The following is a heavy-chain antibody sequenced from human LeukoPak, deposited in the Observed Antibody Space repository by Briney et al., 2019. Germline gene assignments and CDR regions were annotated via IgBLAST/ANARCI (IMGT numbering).Heavy chain of an antibody. J-gene: IGHJ4*02. CDR2: INSDGSST. CDR1: KFTFSNSW. Sequence: GGSLRLSCEASKFTFSNSWMHWVRQAPGKGLVWVSRINSDGSSTTYADFVKGRFTISRDNAKNTLYLQMNGLRAEDTAVYYCAKDRVPDGFWSFDYWGQGTLVTVSS. CDR3: AKDRVPDGFWSFDY. V-gene: IGHV3-74*01. D-gene: IGHD3-3*01.